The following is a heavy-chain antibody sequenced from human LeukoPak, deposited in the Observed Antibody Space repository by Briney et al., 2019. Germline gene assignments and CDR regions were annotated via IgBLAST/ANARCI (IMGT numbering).Heavy chain of an antibody. CDR3: AREHYDSSGYLY. CDR2: IYYSGST. V-gene: IGHV4-59*12. D-gene: IGHD3-22*01. CDR1: GGSISSYY. Sequence: SETLSLTCTVSGGSISSYYWSWIRQPPGKGLEWIGYIYYSGSTNYNPSLKSRVTISVDTSKNQFSLRLSSVTAADTAVYYCAREHYDSSGYLYWGQGTLVSVSS. J-gene: IGHJ4*02.